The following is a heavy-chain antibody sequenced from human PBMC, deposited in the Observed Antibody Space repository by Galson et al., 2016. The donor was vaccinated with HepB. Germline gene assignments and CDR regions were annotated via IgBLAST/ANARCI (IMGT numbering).Heavy chain of an antibody. D-gene: IGHD5-24*01. CDR2: AWFDESDK. Sequence: SLRLSCAASGFTFTKYAMHWVRQAPGKGLEWVAVAWFDESDKHYGDSVKGRFTISRDNYKNTAHLHMNSLRAGDTAVYYCARDPGRDGGMEVWGQGTTVTVSS. CDR1: GFTFTKYA. V-gene: IGHV3-33*01. CDR3: ARDPGRDGGMEV. J-gene: IGHJ6*02.